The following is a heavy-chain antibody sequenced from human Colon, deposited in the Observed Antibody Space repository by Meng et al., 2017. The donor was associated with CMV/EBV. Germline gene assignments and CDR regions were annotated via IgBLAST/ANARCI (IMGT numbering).Heavy chain of an antibody. D-gene: IGHD3-22*01. CDR2: INPSGDRR. CDR1: GYNFTNCW. V-gene: IGHV1-46*01. J-gene: IGHJ4*02. Sequence: SGYNFTNCWMHWVRQAPGQGLEWMGIINPSGDRRTYAQKFQGRVTMTSDTSTSTVYMELSSLRSEDTAVYYCARDYDSSGYSLYYFDYWGQGTLVTVSS. CDR3: ARDYDSSGYSLYYFDY.